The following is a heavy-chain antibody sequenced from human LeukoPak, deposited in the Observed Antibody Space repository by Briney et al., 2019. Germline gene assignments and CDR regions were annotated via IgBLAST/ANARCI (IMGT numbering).Heavy chain of an antibody. CDR3: VRTYVGAAAGIQTWFDP. J-gene: IGHJ5*02. Sequence: GESLKISCKGSGYSFTSYWIGWVRQMPGKGLEWMGIIYPGDSDTRYSPSFQGQVTISADKSISTAYLQWSSLKASDTAMYYCVRTYVGAAAGIQTWFDPWGQGTLVTVSS. D-gene: IGHD6-13*01. CDR1: GYSFTSYW. CDR2: IYPGDSDT. V-gene: IGHV5-51*01.